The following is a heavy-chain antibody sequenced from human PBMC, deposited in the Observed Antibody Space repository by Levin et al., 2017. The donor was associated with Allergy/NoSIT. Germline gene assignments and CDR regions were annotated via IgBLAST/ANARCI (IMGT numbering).Heavy chain of an antibody. V-gene: IGHV3-7*01. J-gene: IGHJ4*02. CDR1: GFTFSSYW. Sequence: GGSLRLSCAASGFTFSSYWMSWVRQAPGKGLEWVANIKLDGSEKNYVDSVKGRFTISRDNAKNSLYLQMNSLRVEDTAVYYCARGGFYYYWGQGALVTVSS. D-gene: IGHD1-26*01. CDR3: ARGGFYYY. CDR2: IKLDGSEK.